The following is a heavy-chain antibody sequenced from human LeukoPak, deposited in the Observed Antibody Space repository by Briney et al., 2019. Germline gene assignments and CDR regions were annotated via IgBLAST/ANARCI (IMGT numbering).Heavy chain of an antibody. CDR3: ARVGNSGYDFDY. V-gene: IGHV3-21*01. CDR1: GFTFSSYS. CDR2: IRFTGSYI. D-gene: IGHD5-12*01. Sequence: GGSLRLSCAASGFTFSSYSMNWVRQAPGRGLEWVSSIRFTGSYIYYADSVKGRFTISRDNAKNSLYLQMNSLRAEDTAVYYCARVGNSGYDFDYWGQGTLVTVSS. J-gene: IGHJ4*02.